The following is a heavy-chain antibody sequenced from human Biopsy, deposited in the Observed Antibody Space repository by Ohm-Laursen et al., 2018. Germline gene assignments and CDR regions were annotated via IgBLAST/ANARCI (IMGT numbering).Heavy chain of an antibody. V-gene: IGHV4-4*07. D-gene: IGHD3-22*01. Sequence: SETLSLTCSVSGASVSTDYWSWIRQSADKGLEWIGRITPTGVTHYNPSLESRVTMSLDTSKKLFSLKLSSVTAADTAMYYCARELMEYYDSSGYFDHWGQGSLVTVSS. J-gene: IGHJ4*02. CDR1: GASVSTDY. CDR2: ITPTGVT. CDR3: ARELMEYYDSSGYFDH.